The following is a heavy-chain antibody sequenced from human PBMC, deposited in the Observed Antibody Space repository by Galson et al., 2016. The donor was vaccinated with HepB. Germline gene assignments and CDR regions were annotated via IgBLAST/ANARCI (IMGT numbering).Heavy chain of an antibody. J-gene: IGHJ5*02. D-gene: IGHD5-18*01. CDR2: ISPHEDTK. V-gene: IGHV3-30*04. CDR3: VRRGDILSWEDPFDL. Sequence: SLRLSCAASGFTFRTSGMHWVRQAPGKGLEWVAFISPHEDTKDYADSVEGRFSISRDNSNNTLSLQMNNLGTEDTAVYYCVRRGDILSWEDPFDLWGPGTLVIVSS. CDR1: GFTFRTSG.